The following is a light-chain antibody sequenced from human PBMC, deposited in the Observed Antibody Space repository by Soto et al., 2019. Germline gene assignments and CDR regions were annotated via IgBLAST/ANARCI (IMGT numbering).Light chain of an antibody. CDR1: QSISSY. CDR2: AAS. V-gene: IGKV1-39*01. Sequence: DIQMTQSPSSLSASVGDRVTITCRASQSISSYLNWYQQKPGKAPKLLIYAASSLQSGVPSRFSGSGSRTDFTLTISILQPEDFATYYCQQSYSTPRFGQGTKVEIK. J-gene: IGKJ1*01. CDR3: QQSYSTPR.